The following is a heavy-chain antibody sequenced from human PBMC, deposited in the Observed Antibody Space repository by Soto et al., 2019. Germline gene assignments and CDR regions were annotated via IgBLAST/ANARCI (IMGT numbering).Heavy chain of an antibody. D-gene: IGHD3-16*01. CDR2: IYYSGST. CDR1: GGSISSYY. CDR3: ARAYYGMDPFDAFDI. J-gene: IGHJ3*02. Sequence: PSETLSLTCTVSGGSISSYYWSWIRQPPGKGLEWIGYIYYSGSTNYNPSLKSRVTISVDTSKNQFSLKLSSVTAADTAVYSCARAYYGMDPFDAFDIWGQGTMVTVSS. V-gene: IGHV4-59*01.